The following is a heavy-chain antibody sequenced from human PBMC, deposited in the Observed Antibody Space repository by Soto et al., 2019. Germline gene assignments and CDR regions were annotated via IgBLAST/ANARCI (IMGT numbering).Heavy chain of an antibody. J-gene: IGHJ2*01. Sequence: EVQLLESGGGLVQPGGSLRLSCAASGFTFSSYAMSWVRQAPGKGLEWVSAISGSGGSTYYADSVKGRFTISRDNAKNTLYLQMNSLRAEDTAVYYCAKDPDYYDSSGYYLDWYFDLWGRGTLVTASS. CDR2: ISGSGGST. CDR1: GFTFSSYA. D-gene: IGHD3-22*01. CDR3: AKDPDYYDSSGYYLDWYFDL. V-gene: IGHV3-23*01.